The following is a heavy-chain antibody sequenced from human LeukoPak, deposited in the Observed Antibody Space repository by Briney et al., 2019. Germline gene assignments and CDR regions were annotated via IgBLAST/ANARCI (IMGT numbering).Heavy chain of an antibody. D-gene: IGHD6-13*01. J-gene: IGHJ6*02. Sequence: PGGSLRLSCAASGFTFSYFWMHWFRQTPGKGLVWVSCINTDGSYSSYADSVKGRFTISRDNAKNSLYLQMNSLRAEDTAVYYCARDFSSHSPQSYSSWYYYYYGMDVWGQGTTVTVSS. CDR1: GFTFSYFW. CDR3: ARDFSSHSPQSYSSWYYYYYGMDV. V-gene: IGHV3-74*01. CDR2: INTDGSYS.